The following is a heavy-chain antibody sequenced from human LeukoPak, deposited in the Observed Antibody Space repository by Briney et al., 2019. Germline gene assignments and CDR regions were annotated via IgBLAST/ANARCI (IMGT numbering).Heavy chain of an antibody. Sequence: GGSLRLSCATSGFTFSSYATSWVRQAPGKGLEWVSAISGSGGSTYYADSVKGRFTISRDNSKNTLYLQMNSLRAEDTAVYYCAKPRYFDGPFDYWGQGTLVTVSS. D-gene: IGHD3-9*01. V-gene: IGHV3-23*01. CDR3: AKPRYFDGPFDY. J-gene: IGHJ4*02. CDR1: GFTFSSYA. CDR2: ISGSGGST.